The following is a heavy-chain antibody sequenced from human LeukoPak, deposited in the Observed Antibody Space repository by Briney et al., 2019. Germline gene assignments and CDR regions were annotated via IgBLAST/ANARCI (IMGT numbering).Heavy chain of an antibody. CDR1: GFTFSSYS. CDR2: ISSGSTYM. CDR3: GRVGGRSKAAKGDAFDI. D-gene: IGHD6-6*01. V-gene: IGHV3-21*01. J-gene: IGHJ3*02. Sequence: GGSLRLSCEASGFTFSSYSMNWVRQAPGKGLEWDSSISSGSTYMYYADSVKGRFTISRDNAQNSMYLQMNSLRAEDTAVYYCGRVGGRSKAAKGDAFDIWGQGTMVVVSS.